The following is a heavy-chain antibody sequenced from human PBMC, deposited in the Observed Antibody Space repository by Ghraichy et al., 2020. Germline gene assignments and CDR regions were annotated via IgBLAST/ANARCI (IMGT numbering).Heavy chain of an antibody. Sequence: SETLSLTCAVYGGSFSGYYWSWIRQPPGKGLEWIGEINHSGSTNYNPSLKSRVTISVDTSKNQFSLKLSSVTAADTAVYYCARGRRVRYFDWLFQRGEYYFDYWGQGTLVTVSS. CDR1: GGSFSGYY. CDR3: ARGRRVRYFDWLFQRGEYYFDY. D-gene: IGHD3-9*01. V-gene: IGHV4-34*01. J-gene: IGHJ4*02. CDR2: INHSGST.